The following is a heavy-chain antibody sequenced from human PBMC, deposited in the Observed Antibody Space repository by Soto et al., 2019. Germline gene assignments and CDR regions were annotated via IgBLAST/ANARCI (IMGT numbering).Heavy chain of an antibody. V-gene: IGHV3-66*01. CDR2: IYSGGST. J-gene: IGHJ4*02. CDR3: ARGEGSGSVGY. CDR1: GFTVSSNY. Sequence: PGGSLRLSCATSGFTVSSNYMSLVRQAPGKGLEWVSVIYSGGSTYYADSVKGRFTISRDNSKNSLYLQMNSLRAGDTAVYYCARGEGSGSVGYWGQGTLVTVSS. D-gene: IGHD1-26*01.